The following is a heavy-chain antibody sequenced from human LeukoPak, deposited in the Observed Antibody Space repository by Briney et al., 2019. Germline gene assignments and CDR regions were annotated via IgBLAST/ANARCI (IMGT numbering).Heavy chain of an antibody. CDR3: GRRFCTGGSCYPDY. CDR2: INSNNGVS. D-gene: IGHD2-15*01. J-gene: IGHJ4*02. CDR1: GYTFTGYY. V-gene: IGHV1-2*02. Sequence: ASVKVSCKASGYTFTGYYMHWVRQAPGQGLEWMGRINSNNGVSNSAQRFQGRVTMTRDTSISTAYMELSGLTADDTAVYYCGRRFCTGGSCYPDYWGQGTLVTVSS.